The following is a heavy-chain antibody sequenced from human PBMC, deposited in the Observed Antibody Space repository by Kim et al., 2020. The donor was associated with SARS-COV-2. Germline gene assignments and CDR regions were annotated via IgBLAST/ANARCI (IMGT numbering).Heavy chain of an antibody. Sequence: GGSLRLSCAASGFTFSSYSMNWVRQAPGKGLEWVSSISSSSSYIYYADSVKGRFTISRDNAKNSLYLQMNSLRAEDTAVYYCASDSSSWYSYYYYYGMDVWGQGTTVTVSS. V-gene: IGHV3-21*01. CDR1: GFTFSSYS. J-gene: IGHJ6*02. CDR2: ISSSSSYI. D-gene: IGHD6-13*01. CDR3: ASDSSSWYSYYYYYGMDV.